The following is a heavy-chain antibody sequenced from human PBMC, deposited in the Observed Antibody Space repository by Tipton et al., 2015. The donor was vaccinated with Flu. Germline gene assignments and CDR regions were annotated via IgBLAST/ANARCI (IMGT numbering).Heavy chain of an antibody. D-gene: IGHD3-22*01. CDR1: GFTFNSYG. CDR2: VWHDGSFK. CDR3: AREFYYGDY. V-gene: IGHV3-33*01. J-gene: IGHJ4*02. Sequence: SGFTFNSYGIHWVRQAPGQGLEWVAAVWHDGSFKYYADSVKGRFTISRDNSKNTVYLQMDTLRAEDTAVYYCAREFYYGDYWGQGTLVTVSS.